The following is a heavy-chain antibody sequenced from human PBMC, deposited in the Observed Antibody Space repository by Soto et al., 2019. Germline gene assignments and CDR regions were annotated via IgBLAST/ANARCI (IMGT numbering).Heavy chain of an antibody. Sequence: PSETLSLTCTVSGGSISSSSYYWGWIRQPPGKGLEWIGSIYYSGSTYYNPSLKSRVTISVDTSKNQFSLKLSSVTAADTAVYYCASFYDYVWGGYRYNDAFDIWGQGTMVTVSS. J-gene: IGHJ3*02. D-gene: IGHD3-16*02. CDR2: IYYSGST. CDR1: GGSISSSSYY. CDR3: ASFYDYVWGGYRYNDAFDI. V-gene: IGHV4-39*01.